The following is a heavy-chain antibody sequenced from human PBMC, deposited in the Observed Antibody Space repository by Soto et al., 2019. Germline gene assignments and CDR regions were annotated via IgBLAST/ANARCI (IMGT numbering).Heavy chain of an antibody. D-gene: IGHD6-19*01. CDR3: ARHGSGWDY. CDR2: INAGNGNT. J-gene: IGHJ4*02. Sequence: QVQLVQSGAEEKKPGASVKVSCKASGYTFTSYAMHWVRQAPGQRLEWMGRINAGNGNTKYAQKFQGRVTITRETAASTAYMERSSPRSEDPAVYYCARHGSGWDYWGQGTLVTVSS. V-gene: IGHV1-3*05. CDR1: GYTFTSYA.